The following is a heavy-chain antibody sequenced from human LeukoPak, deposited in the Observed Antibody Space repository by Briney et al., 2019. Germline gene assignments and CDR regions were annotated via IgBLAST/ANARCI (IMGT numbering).Heavy chain of an antibody. CDR3: ARRYCSGGSCYYDY. CDR1: GGTFSSYA. D-gene: IGHD2-15*01. Sequence: SVKVSCKASGGTFSSYAISWVRQAPGQGLEWMGRIIPILGIANYAQRFQGRVTITADKSTSTAYMELSSLRSEDTAVYYCARRYCSGGSCYYDYWGQGTLVTVSS. J-gene: IGHJ4*02. CDR2: IIPILGIA. V-gene: IGHV1-69*04.